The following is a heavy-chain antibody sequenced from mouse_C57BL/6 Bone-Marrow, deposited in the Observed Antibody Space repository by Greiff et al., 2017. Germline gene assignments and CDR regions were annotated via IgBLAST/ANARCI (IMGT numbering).Heavy chain of an antibody. J-gene: IGHJ2*01. V-gene: IGHV5-6*02. CDR1: GFTFSSYG. D-gene: IGHD1-1*01. Sequence: EVKLMESGGDLVKPGGSLKLSCAASGFTFSSYGMSWVRQTPDKRLEWVATISSGGSYTYYPDSVKGRFTISRDNAKNTLYLQMSSLKSEDTAMYYCARRYYDYFDDWGKGTTLTGSS. CDR3: ARRYYDYFDD. CDR2: ISSGGSYT.